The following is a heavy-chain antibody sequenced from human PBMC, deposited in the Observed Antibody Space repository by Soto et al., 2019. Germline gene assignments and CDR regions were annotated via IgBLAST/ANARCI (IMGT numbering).Heavy chain of an antibody. CDR1: GFTFSSYW. D-gene: IGHD2-8*02. CDR3: VRTSLVVASATREDY. Sequence: EVQLVESGGGLVQPGGSLRLSCAASGFTFSSYWMHWVRQAPGKGLVWVSRINSDGSSTSYADSVKGRFTISRDNGKNPLYLQMSSLGAEDTVVYCGVRTSLVVASATREDYWGQGTLVTVSS. V-gene: IGHV3-74*01. CDR2: INSDGSST. J-gene: IGHJ4*02.